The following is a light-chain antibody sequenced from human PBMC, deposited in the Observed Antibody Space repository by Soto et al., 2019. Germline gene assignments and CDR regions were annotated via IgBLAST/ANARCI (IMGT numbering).Light chain of an antibody. J-gene: IGLJ1*01. V-gene: IGLV2-14*03. Sequence: QSVLTQPASVSGSPGQSITISCTGTSSEVGGYNFVTWYQQHPGEAPKLMIHDVSSRASGVPNRFSGSKSGTTASLTISGLQSEDEADYYCCSYASSTSYVFGTGTKVTVL. CDR3: CSYASSTSYV. CDR2: DVS. CDR1: SSEVGGYNF.